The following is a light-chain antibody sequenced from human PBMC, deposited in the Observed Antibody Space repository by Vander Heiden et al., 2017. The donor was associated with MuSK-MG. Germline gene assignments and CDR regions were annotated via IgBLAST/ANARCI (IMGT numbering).Light chain of an antibody. V-gene: IGKV3D-15*01. CDR2: GAS. CDR1: QSIGTN. Sequence: EIVMTQSPATLSVSPGERATLSCRASQSIGTNLAWYQQKPGQAPRLLIFGASTRDTGIPARFSGSGYGTEFTLTISSRQSEDFAVYYCQQGYTSPPIIFGQGTRLEIK. CDR3: QQGYTSPPII. J-gene: IGKJ5*01.